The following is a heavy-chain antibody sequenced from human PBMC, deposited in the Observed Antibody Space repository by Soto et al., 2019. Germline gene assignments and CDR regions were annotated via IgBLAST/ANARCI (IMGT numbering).Heavy chain of an antibody. CDR3: ARHIRAPRYYYGSGSYYFDY. J-gene: IGHJ4*02. CDR2: IYYSGST. Sequence: PSETLSLTCTVSGGSISSYYWSWIRQPPGKGLEWIGYIYYSGSTNYNPSLKSRVTISVDTSKNRFSLKLSSVTAADTAVYYCARHIRAPRYYYGSGSYYFDYWGQGTLVTVSS. D-gene: IGHD3-10*01. V-gene: IGHV4-59*08. CDR1: GGSISSYY.